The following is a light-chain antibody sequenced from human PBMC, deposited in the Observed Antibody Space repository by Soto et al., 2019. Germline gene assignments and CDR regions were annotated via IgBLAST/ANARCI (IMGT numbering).Light chain of an antibody. CDR3: QQYGRAPLLYT. J-gene: IGKJ2*01. V-gene: IGKV3-20*01. CDR2: GAS. CDR1: QSGTSNY. Sequence: EIVLTQSPGTLSLSPGEGATLSCRASQSGTSNYLAWYQQKPGQAPRLLIYGASTRAAGVPDRFSGSGSGTDFTLPITRLEPEDFAVYYCQQYGRAPLLYTLGQGTKLGVK.